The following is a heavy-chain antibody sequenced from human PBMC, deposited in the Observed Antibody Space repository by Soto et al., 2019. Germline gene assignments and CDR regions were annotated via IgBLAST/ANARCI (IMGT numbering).Heavy chain of an antibody. Sequence: QVQLVESGGGVVQPGRSLRLSCAASGFTFSSYGMHWVRQAPGKGLEWGAVIWYDGSNKYYADSVKGRFTISRDNSKNTLYLQMNSLRSEDTAVYYCAREYVGSGYCSGGSCSPGAFDIWGQGTMVTVSS. J-gene: IGHJ3*02. CDR1: GFTFSSYG. CDR3: AREYVGSGYCSGGSCSPGAFDI. D-gene: IGHD2-15*01. V-gene: IGHV3-33*01. CDR2: IWYDGSNK.